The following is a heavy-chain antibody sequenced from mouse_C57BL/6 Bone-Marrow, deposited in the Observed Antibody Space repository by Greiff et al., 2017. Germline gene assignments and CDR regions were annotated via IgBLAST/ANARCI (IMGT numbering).Heavy chain of an antibody. D-gene: IGHD2-4*01. V-gene: IGHV1-85*01. CDR3: ARARGLGWFAY. J-gene: IGHJ3*01. CDR1: GYTFTSYD. CDR2: IYPSDGST. Sequence: QSGPELVKPGASVKLSCKASGYTFTSYDINWVKQRPGQGLEWIGWIYPSDGSTKYNAKFKGKATLTVDPYSSPAYMELHSLTSEDSAVYFCARARGLGWFAYWGQGTLVTVSA.